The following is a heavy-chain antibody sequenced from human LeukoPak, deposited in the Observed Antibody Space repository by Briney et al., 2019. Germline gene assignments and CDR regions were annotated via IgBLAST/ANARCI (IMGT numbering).Heavy chain of an antibody. D-gene: IGHD4-23*01. CDR1: GFTFDDYT. J-gene: IGHJ6*02. CDR2: ISWNSGSI. Sequence: GGSLRLSCAASGFTFDDYTMHWVRQAPGKGLEWVSGISWNSGSIGYADSVKGRFTISRDNAKNSLYLQMNSLRAEDTALYYCAKDIGPGLGGNDYYYYYGMDVWGQGTTVTVSS. V-gene: IGHV3-9*01. CDR3: AKDIGPGLGGNDYYYYYGMDV.